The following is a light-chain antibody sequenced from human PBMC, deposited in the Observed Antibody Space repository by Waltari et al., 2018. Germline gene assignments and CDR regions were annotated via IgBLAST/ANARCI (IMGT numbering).Light chain of an antibody. V-gene: IGLV2-14*01. CDR1: DSDVGAYDF. CDR2: EVS. CDR3: SSYTTSSAPVV. Sequence: QSALTQPASVSGSPGQSITISCSGTDSDVGAYDFVSWYQQHPGKAPHLIIYEVSNRPSGISYLFSASKSGNTASLTISGLQAEDEADYCCSSYTTSSAPVVFGTGTRVTVL. J-gene: IGLJ1*01.